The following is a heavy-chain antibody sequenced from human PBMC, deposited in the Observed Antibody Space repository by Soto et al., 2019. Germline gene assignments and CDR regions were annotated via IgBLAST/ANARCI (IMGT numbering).Heavy chain of an antibody. CDR1: GYAFTTYG. CDR3: GKGRVGDF. V-gene: IGHV1-18*01. CDR2: ISAHNGNT. J-gene: IGHJ4*02. Sequence: QVHLVQSGAEVKKPGASVKVSCKGSGYAFTTYGITWVRQAPGQGLEWMGWISAHNGNTNYAQKLQGRVTVTRDTITSPASLEVRGPRFGDTAVFYCGKGRVGDFWGQGALVTVSS. D-gene: IGHD2-15*01.